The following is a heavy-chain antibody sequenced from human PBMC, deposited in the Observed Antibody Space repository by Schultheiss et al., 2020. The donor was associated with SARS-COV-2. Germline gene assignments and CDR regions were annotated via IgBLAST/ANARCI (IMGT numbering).Heavy chain of an antibody. D-gene: IGHD3-3*01. V-gene: IGHV3-30*03. J-gene: IGHJ4*02. Sequence: GGSLRLSCAASGFTFSSYGMHWVRQAPGKGLEWVAVISYDGSNKYYADSVKGRFTISRDNSKNTLYLQMNSLRAEDTAVYYCARAIFGVGKIDYWGQGTLVTVSS. CDR1: GFTFSSYG. CDR3: ARAIFGVGKIDY. CDR2: ISYDGSNK.